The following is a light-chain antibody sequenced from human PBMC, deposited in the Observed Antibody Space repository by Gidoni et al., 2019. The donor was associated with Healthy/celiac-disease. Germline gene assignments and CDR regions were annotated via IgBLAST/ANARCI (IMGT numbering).Light chain of an antibody. CDR1: QRISSW. CDR2: KAY. V-gene: IGKV1-5*03. CDR3: QQYNSYPWT. J-gene: IGKJ1*01. Sequence: IHMPHSPSTLSASVGDRVTITCRASQRISSWLAWYQQKPGKAPKLLIYKAYSLESGVPSRFSGSGSGTEFTLTISSLQTDDFATYYCQQYNSYPWTFGQXTKVEIK.